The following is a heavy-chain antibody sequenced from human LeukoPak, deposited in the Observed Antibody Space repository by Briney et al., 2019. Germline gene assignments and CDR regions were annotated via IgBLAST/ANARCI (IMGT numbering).Heavy chain of an antibody. V-gene: IGHV1-2*02. CDR2: INPNSGGT. J-gene: IGHJ4*02. CDR3: ARAELWKGPAGY. CDR1: GYTFSGFY. Sequence: ASVKVSCKASGYTFSGFYIHWVRQAPGQGLEWMGWINPNSGGTNYAQKFQGRVTMARDTSISTAYMELSRLRSDDTAVYYCARAELWKGPAGYWGQGTLVTVSS. D-gene: IGHD1-26*01.